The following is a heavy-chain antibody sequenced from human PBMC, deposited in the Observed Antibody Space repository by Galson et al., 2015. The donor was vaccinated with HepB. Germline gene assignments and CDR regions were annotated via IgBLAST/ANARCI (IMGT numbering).Heavy chain of an antibody. J-gene: IGHJ1*01. CDR2: ISWNSGSI. D-gene: IGHD2-15*01. Sequence: SLRLSCAASGFTFDDYAMHWVRQAPGKGLEWVSGISWNSGSIGYADSVKGRFTISRDNAKNSLYLQMNSPRAEDTALYYCAKDYCSGGSCYPKYFQHWGQGTLVTVSS. CDR3: AKDYCSGGSCYPKYFQH. CDR1: GFTFDDYA. V-gene: IGHV3-9*01.